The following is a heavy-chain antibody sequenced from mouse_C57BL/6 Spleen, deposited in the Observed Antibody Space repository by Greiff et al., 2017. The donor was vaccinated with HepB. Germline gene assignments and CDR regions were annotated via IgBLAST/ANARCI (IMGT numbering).Heavy chain of an antibody. CDR1: GYTFTSYW. Sequence: VQLQQPGAELVKPGASVKMSCKASGYTFTSYWITWVKQRPGQGLEWIGDIYPGSGSTNYNEKFKSKATLTVDTSSSTAYMQLSSLTSEDSAVYYCARQGTTVVASYDFGGWGQGTTLTVAS. J-gene: IGHJ2*01. V-gene: IGHV1-55*01. CDR2: IYPGSGST. CDR3: ARQGTTVVASYDFGG. D-gene: IGHD1-1*01.